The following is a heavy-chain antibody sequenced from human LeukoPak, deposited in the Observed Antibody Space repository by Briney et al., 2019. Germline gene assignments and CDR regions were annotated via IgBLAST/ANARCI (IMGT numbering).Heavy chain of an antibody. V-gene: IGHV3-9*01. Sequence: PGGSLRLSCAASGFTFDDYAMHWVRQAPGKGLEWVSGISWNSGSIGYADSVKGRFTISRDYAKNTLYLQMNSLRVEDTAMYYCAKDRSPGWFDPWGQGTLVTVSS. J-gene: IGHJ5*02. D-gene: IGHD6-13*01. CDR1: GFTFDDYA. CDR3: AKDRSPGWFDP. CDR2: ISWNSGSI.